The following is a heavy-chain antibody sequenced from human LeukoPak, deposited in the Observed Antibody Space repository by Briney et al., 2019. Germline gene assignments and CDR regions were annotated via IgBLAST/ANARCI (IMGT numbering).Heavy chain of an antibody. V-gene: IGHV3-11*01. J-gene: IGHJ3*02. CDR1: GFTFSDYY. CDR3: ARDGDYYDSSGNYYLPEADAFDI. Sequence: GGSLRLSCAASGFTFSDYYMSWIRQAPGKGLEWVSYISSSGSTIYYADSVKGRFTISRDNAKNSLYLQMNSLRAEDTAVYYCARDGDYYDSSGNYYLPEADAFDIWGQGTMVTVSS. D-gene: IGHD3-22*01. CDR2: ISSSGSTI.